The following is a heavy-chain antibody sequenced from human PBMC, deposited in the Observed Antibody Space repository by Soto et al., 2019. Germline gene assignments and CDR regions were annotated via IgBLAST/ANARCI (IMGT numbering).Heavy chain of an antibody. J-gene: IGHJ4*02. CDR2: LWSDGVNA. V-gene: IGHV3-33*01. CDR1: GFRLSDYD. Sequence: QVQLAESGGGLVQPGKSLRLSCAASGFRLSDYDVHWVRQAPGRGLEWVAELWSDGVNAYYGASVQGRFTISRDISGSTLFLQMNSLTVEDTATYYCARSGRYLSTIFSDSWGQGSRVTVSS. CDR3: ARSGRYLSTIFSDS. D-gene: IGHD1-26*01.